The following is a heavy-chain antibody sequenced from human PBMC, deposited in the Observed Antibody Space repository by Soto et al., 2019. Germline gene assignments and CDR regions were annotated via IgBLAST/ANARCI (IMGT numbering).Heavy chain of an antibody. CDR1: GGSFSGYY. CDR3: ARGRVDYDFWSGYLGKRYGMDV. CDR2: INHSGST. J-gene: IGHJ6*02. V-gene: IGHV4-34*01. D-gene: IGHD3-3*01. Sequence: SETLSLTCAVYGGSFSGYYWIWIRQPPGKGLEWIGEINHSGSTNYNPSLKSRVTISVDTSKNQFSLKLSSVTAADTAVYYCARGRVDYDFWSGYLGKRYGMDVWGQGTTVTVSS.